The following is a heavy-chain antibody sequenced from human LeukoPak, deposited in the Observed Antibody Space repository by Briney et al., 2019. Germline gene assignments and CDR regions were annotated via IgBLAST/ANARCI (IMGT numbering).Heavy chain of an antibody. J-gene: IGHJ3*02. CDR1: NGYISNYF. D-gene: IGHD4-17*01. CDR2: IYTTGST. V-gene: IGHV4-4*07. CDR3: ARDLVTVTKGFDI. Sequence: SETLSLTCTVSNGYISNYFWSWIRQPAGKGLEWIGRIYTTGSTNYNPSLRSRVTMSVDTSEKQFSLKLRSVTAADTAVYYCARDLVTVTKGFDIWGQGTMVSVSS.